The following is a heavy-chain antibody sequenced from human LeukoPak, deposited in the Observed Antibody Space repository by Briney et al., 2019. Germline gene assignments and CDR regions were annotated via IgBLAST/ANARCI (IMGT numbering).Heavy chain of an antibody. J-gene: IGHJ3*02. CDR1: GFTLTTYA. D-gene: IGHD2-21*01. Sequence: GSLRLSCAASGFTLTTYAMNWVRQSPGKGLEWVSTISSSGADTYYADSVKGRFTISRDNSKNTLDLQMHSLRAEDTAVYYCANGKGIAEAFDMWGQGTMVTVSS. CDR3: ANGKGIAEAFDM. V-gene: IGHV3-23*01. CDR2: ISSSGADT.